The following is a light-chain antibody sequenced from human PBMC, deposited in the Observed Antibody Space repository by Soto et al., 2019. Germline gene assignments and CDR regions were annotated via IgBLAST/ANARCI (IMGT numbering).Light chain of an antibody. V-gene: IGKV3-20*01. Sequence: EIVLTQSPGTLSLSPGERATLSCRASQSVSSTYLGWYQQKPGQAPRLLIYGASSRATGIPDRFRGSGSGTDFTLTISRLEPEDLAVYYCQQYYSIPYTFGQGTQLEIK. CDR2: GAS. J-gene: IGKJ2*01. CDR3: QQYYSIPYT. CDR1: QSVSSTY.